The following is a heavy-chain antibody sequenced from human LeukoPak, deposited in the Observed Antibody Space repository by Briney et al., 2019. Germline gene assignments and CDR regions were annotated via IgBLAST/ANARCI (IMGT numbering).Heavy chain of an antibody. CDR2: ISSSSYI. J-gene: IGHJ4*02. Sequence: GSLRLSCAASGFTFSSYSMNWVRQAPGKGLEWVSSISSSSYIYYADSVKGRFTISRDNAKNSLYLQMNSLRAEDTAVYYCARGSLGYCSGGSCRPLDYWGQGTLVTVSS. CDR1: GFTFSSYS. CDR3: ARGSLGYCSGGSCRPLDY. V-gene: IGHV3-21*01. D-gene: IGHD2-15*01.